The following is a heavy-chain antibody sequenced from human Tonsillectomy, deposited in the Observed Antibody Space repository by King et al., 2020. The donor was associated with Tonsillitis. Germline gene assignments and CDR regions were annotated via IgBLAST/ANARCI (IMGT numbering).Heavy chain of an antibody. V-gene: IGHV4-31*03. Sequence: VQLQESGPGLVKPSQTLSLTCTVSGGTISTGGWNWSWIRQLPGKGLEWIGNVYYSGSTYYNPSLKSRVAMSVDTSKNQFSLKLSSVTAADTAIYYCARDVRRYYTSGERSSYYYMDVWGKGTTVPVSS. CDR3: ARDVRRYYTSGERSSYYYMDV. D-gene: IGHD3-10*01. CDR2: VYYSGST. CDR1: GGTISTGGWN. J-gene: IGHJ6*03.